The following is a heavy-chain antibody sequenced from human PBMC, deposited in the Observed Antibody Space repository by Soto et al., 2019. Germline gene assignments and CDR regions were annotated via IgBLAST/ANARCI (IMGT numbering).Heavy chain of an antibody. V-gene: IGHV4-59*01. Sequence: SETLSLTCTVSGGSIDTYYWTWIRQPPGKGLEWIGYIYHSWSTNYNPSLKSRVTISVDTSKNQFSLNLSSVTAADTAVYYCARDQLVFGGGRDRRLFRPWGQGLLVTVSS. J-gene: IGHJ5*02. CDR1: GGSIDTYY. CDR2: IYHSWST. D-gene: IGHD3-16*01. CDR3: ARDQLVFGGGRDRRLFRP.